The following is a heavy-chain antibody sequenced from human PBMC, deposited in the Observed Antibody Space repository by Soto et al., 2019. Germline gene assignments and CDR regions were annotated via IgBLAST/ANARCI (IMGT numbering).Heavy chain of an antibody. V-gene: IGHV4-61*08. Sequence: SETLSLTCTVSGGSISSGGYYWSWIRQPPGKGLEWIGYIYYSGSTNYNPSLKSRVTISVDTSKNQFSLKLSSVTAADTAVYYCARRITGTGNWFDPWGQGTLVTVSS. CDR1: GGSISSGGYY. J-gene: IGHJ5*02. CDR2: IYYSGST. CDR3: ARRITGTGNWFDP. D-gene: IGHD1-20*01.